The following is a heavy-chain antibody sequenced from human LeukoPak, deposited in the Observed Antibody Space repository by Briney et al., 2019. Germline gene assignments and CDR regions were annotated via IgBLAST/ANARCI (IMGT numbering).Heavy chain of an antibody. J-gene: IGHJ4*02. CDR2: IYYSGST. CDR3: ARDRGAGYVDY. CDR1: GGSISSYY. Sequence: SETLSLTCTVSGGSISSYYWSWIRQPPGKGLEWIGYIYYSGSTNYNPSLKSRVTISVDTSKNQFSLKLSSVTAADTAVYYCARDRGAGYVDYWGQGTLVTVSS. V-gene: IGHV4-59*01. D-gene: IGHD2-2*01.